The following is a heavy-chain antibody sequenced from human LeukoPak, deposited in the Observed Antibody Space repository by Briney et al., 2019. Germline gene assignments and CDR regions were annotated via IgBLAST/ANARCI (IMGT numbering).Heavy chain of an antibody. J-gene: IGHJ6*03. CDR1: GFTFSSYA. CDR2: ISYDGSNK. D-gene: IGHD3-10*02. Sequence: GGSLRLSCAASGFTFSSYAMHWVRQAPGKGLEWVAVISYDGSNKYYADSVKGRFTISRDNSKSTLYLQMNSLRAEDTAVYYCARVDYVYYYMDVWGKGTTVTVSS. CDR3: ARVDYVYYYMDV. V-gene: IGHV3-30*04.